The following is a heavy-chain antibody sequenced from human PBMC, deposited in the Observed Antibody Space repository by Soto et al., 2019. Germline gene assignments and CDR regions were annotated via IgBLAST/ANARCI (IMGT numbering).Heavy chain of an antibody. D-gene: IGHD6-6*01. J-gene: IGHJ4*02. CDR3: AREFSNSPEAFDS. Sequence: PSDTLSLTCTVSGGSVNSDNFYWSWIRQPPGRGLEWIGYIYYTGSTSYNPSLKSRVTISIDTSRNQFSLKLSSVTAADTAVYYCAREFSNSPEAFDSWGQGSLVTVSS. CDR1: GGSVNSDNFY. CDR2: IYYTGST. V-gene: IGHV4-61*01.